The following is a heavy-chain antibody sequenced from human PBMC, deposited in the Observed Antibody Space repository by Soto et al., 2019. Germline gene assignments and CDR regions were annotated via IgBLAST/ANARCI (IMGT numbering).Heavy chain of an antibody. V-gene: IGHV1-8*01. D-gene: IGHD3-3*01. CDR1: GYTFTSYD. J-gene: IGHJ6*01. Sequence: QVQLVQSGAEVKKPGASVKVSCKASGYTFTSYDINWVRQATGQGLEWMGWMNPNSGNTGYAQKFQGRVTMTRNTNIRTAYMELSSLRNEGTAVYYCARVLGLEWVLGYCMDVWGQGNTVTVSS. CDR3: ARVLGLEWVLGYCMDV. CDR2: MNPNSGNT.